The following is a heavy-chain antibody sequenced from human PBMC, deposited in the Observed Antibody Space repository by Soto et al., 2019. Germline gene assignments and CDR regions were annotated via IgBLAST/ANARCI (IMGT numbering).Heavy chain of an antibody. V-gene: IGHV1-8*01. D-gene: IGHD2-21*02. Sequence: GASVKVSCKASGYTFTSYDINCVRQATGQGLEWMGWMNPNSGNTGYAQKFQGRVTMTRNTSISTAYMELSSLRSEDTAVYYCARGCGGDCPLSDDWFDPWGQGTLVTVSS. J-gene: IGHJ5*02. CDR1: GYTFTSYD. CDR3: ARGCGGDCPLSDDWFDP. CDR2: MNPNSGNT.